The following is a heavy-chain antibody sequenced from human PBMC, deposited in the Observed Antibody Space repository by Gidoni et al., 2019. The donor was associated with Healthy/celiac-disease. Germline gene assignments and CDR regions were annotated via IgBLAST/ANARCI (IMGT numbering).Heavy chain of an antibody. CDR1: AGPITSSSYY. Sequence: QLQLQESGPGLVKPSETLSLTCTVSAGPITSSSYYWGWIRQPPGKGLEWIGSIYYCGSTYYNPSLKSRVTISVDTSKNQFSLKLSSVTAADTAVYYCARQFRDFWSGYPMAAISDYWGQGTLVTVSS. J-gene: IGHJ4*02. V-gene: IGHV4-39*01. D-gene: IGHD3-3*01. CDR3: ARQFRDFWSGYPMAAISDY. CDR2: IYYCGST.